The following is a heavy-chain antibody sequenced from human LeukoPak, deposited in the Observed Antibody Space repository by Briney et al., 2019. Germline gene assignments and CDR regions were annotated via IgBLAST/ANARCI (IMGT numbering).Heavy chain of an antibody. CDR3: SAYGRNSEYFVS. CDR2: VYYSGST. D-gene: IGHD4-23*01. V-gene: IGHV4-59*01. Sequence: PSETLSLTCTVSGGSITSTYWSWIRQPPGGGLEWIGYVYYSGSTSYNPSLQSRLTMSADAPRNRLSLKLASVTAADTAVYYCSAYGRNSEYFVSWGQGTRVTVSS. J-gene: IGHJ4*02. CDR1: GGSITSTY.